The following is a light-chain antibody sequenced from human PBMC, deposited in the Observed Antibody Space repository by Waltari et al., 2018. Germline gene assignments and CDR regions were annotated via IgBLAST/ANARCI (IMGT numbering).Light chain of an antibody. CDR3: LQRGKWL. Sequence: EIVLTQSPATLSLSPGESAPISCRASHTVDNLLAWYQQKPGPPPRLLIYDTSTKATGTPARFSGSGSGADFTLTISSLEAEDFAVYYCLQRGKWLFGAGTRVEI. CDR2: DTS. J-gene: IGKJ4*02. V-gene: IGKV3-11*01. CDR1: HTVDNL.